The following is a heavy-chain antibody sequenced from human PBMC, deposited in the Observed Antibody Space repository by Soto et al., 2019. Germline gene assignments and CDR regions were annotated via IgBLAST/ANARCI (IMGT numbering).Heavy chain of an antibody. V-gene: IGHV4-61*01. CDR2: IYYTGSS. Sequence: PSETLSLTCTVSGGSVSSGNYYWSWIRQPPGKGLEWIGFIYYTGSSSYNPSLKSRVTMSLDRSNNQFSLKLTSVTAADTAVYYCASSFTVPAAIGYWGQGTLVTVSS. J-gene: IGHJ4*02. CDR3: ASSFTVPAAIGY. CDR1: GGSVSSGNYY. D-gene: IGHD2-2*02.